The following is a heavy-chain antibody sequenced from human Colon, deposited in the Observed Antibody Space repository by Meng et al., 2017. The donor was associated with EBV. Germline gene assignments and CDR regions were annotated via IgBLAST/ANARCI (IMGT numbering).Heavy chain of an antibody. J-gene: IGHJ4*02. CDR3: ASSDCSGGTCYLDC. CDR1: GGSFSDSY. V-gene: IGHV4-34*01. Sequence: QVQPPQWGAGLLKPSETLSLTCTVYGGSFSDSYWTWIRQPPGKGLEWIGEINHVGSTTYNPSLKSRVTISVDTSKNQFSLKLSSVTAADAAVYYCASSDCSGGTCYLDCWGQGTLVTVSS. CDR2: INHVGST. D-gene: IGHD2-15*01.